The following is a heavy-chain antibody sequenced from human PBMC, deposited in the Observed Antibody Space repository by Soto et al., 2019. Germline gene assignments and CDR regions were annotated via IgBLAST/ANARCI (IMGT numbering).Heavy chain of an antibody. CDR2: ISSSSSYI. Sequence: GGSLRLSCAASGFTFSSYSMNWVRQAPGKGLEWVSSISSSSSYIYYADSVKGRFTISRDNAKNSLYLQMNSLRAEDTAVYYCARKYGDYGPGGPSGYFDLWGRGTLVTVSS. V-gene: IGHV3-21*01. D-gene: IGHD4-17*01. J-gene: IGHJ2*01. CDR1: GFTFSSYS. CDR3: ARKYGDYGPGGPSGYFDL.